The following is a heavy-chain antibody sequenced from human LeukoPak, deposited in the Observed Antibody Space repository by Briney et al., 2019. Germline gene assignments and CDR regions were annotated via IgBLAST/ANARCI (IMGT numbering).Heavy chain of an antibody. CDR1: GYTFTSYY. D-gene: IGHD1-26*01. J-gene: IGHJ4*02. Sequence: ASVKVSCKASGYTFTSYYMHWVRQAPGQGLEWMGIINPSGGSTSYAQKFQGRVTMTRDTSTSTVYMELSRLRSDDTAVYYCARARHLVRYSGSYLDFWGQGTLVTVSS. CDR3: ARARHLVRYSGSYLDF. V-gene: IGHV1-46*01. CDR2: INPSGGST.